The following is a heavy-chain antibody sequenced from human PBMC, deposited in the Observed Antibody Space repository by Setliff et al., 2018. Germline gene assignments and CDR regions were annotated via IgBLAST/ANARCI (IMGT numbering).Heavy chain of an antibody. Sequence: SETLSLTCSVSSGSIGSPYWNWMRQPPGKGLEWIGHVFHTGSTNDNPSLRSRVTISVDTSENYFSLRLTSVTAADTAVYYCARAPPSVPYGDYGPRQYFDLWGRGSLVTVSS. CDR2: VFHTGST. CDR1: SGSIGSPY. J-gene: IGHJ2*01. CDR3: ARAPPSVPYGDYGPRQYFDL. D-gene: IGHD4-17*01. V-gene: IGHV4-59*11.